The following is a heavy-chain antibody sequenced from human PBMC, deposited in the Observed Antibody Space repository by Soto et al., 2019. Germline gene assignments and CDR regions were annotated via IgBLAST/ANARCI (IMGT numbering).Heavy chain of an antibody. CDR3: AIPAHLTPDYGDYVFRY. D-gene: IGHD4-17*01. J-gene: IGHJ4*02. V-gene: IGHV1-46*01. CDR2: INSGGST. Sequence: YGRRWIRQAPGKGLVGVAHINSGGSTSYAQKFQGRVTMTRDTSTSTVYMELSSLRSEDTAVYYCAIPAHLTPDYGDYVFRYWGQGTLVTVSS. CDR1: YG.